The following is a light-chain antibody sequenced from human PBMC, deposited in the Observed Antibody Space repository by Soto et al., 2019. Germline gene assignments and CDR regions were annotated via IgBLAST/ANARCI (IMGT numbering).Light chain of an antibody. J-gene: IGLJ2*01. V-gene: IGLV2-14*01. CDR3: SSYTSSSVV. Sequence: QSALTQPASVSGSPGQSITISCTGTSSDVGGYNYVSWYQQHPGKAPKLMIYDVSNRPSGVSNRFSGSKSGNTASLTISGLQAEDEAHYYCSSYTSSSVVFGGGTKVTVL. CDR1: SSDVGGYNY. CDR2: DVS.